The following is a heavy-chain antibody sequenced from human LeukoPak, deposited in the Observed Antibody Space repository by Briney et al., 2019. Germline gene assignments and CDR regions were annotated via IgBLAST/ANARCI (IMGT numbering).Heavy chain of an antibody. D-gene: IGHD3-3*01. J-gene: IGHJ5*02. V-gene: IGHV3-21*05. Sequence: GGSLRLSCAASGFTFSSYSMNWVRQAPGKGLEWVSYISSSSSYIYYADSVKGRLTISRDNAKNSLYLQMNSLRAEDTAVYYCARDRTIFGVVPEGNWFDPWGQGTLVTVSS. CDR3: ARDRTIFGVVPEGNWFDP. CDR1: GFTFSSYS. CDR2: ISSSSSYI.